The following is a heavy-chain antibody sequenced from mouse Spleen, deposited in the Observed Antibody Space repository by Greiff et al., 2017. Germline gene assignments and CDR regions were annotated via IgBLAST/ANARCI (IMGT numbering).Heavy chain of an antibody. CDR3: ARRGYRYDGYAMDY. CDR2: IWSGGST. Sequence: VKVEESGPGLVQPSQSLSITCTVSGFSLTSYGVHWVRQSPGKGLEWLGVIWSGGSTDYNAAFISRLSISKDNSKSQVFFKMNSLQADDTAIYYCARRGYRYDGYAMDYWGQGTSVTVSS. J-gene: IGHJ4*01. CDR1: GFSLTSYG. V-gene: IGHV2-2*01. D-gene: IGHD2-14*01.